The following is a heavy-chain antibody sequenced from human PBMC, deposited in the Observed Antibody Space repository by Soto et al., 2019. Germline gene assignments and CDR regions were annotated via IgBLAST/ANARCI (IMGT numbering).Heavy chain of an antibody. CDR1: GFTFNDYA. V-gene: IGHV3-9*01. D-gene: IGHD3-10*01. CDR2: INWNSGSI. CDR3: ARAAEAYYGSGSFGYLDN. Sequence: PGGSLRLSCAASGFTFNDYALHWVRQVPGKGLEWVSGINWNSGSIGYADSVKGRLTISRDNAKNSLDLQMNSLRPEDTAFYYCARAAEAYYGSGSFGYLDNWGQGTLVTVSS. J-gene: IGHJ4*02.